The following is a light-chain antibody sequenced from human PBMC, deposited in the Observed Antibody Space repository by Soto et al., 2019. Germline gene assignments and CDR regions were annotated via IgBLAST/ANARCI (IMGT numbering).Light chain of an antibody. Sequence: EVVSTQSPGTLSLSPWERATLSCTATHTVGSSYLAWYQQKPGRAPRLLIYGATNRATGIPDRFSGSGSGTDFSLTISRLESEDFAVYYCQQYGSSLWTFGQGTKVDIK. CDR3: QQYGSSLWT. J-gene: IGKJ1*01. V-gene: IGKV3-20*01. CDR1: HTVGSSY. CDR2: GAT.